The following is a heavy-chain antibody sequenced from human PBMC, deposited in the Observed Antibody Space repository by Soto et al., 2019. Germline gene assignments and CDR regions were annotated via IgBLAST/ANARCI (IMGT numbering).Heavy chain of an antibody. CDR3: ARRARPDFYYMDG. CDR1: GFTLSGYA. J-gene: IGHJ6*03. CDR2: ISSNGGST. D-gene: IGHD6-6*01. Sequence: GGSLRLSCAASGFTLSGYAMDWVRQAPGKGLEYVSGISSNGGSTYYTNSVQGRFTISRDKSKNTVYLQMGSLRPEDMAVYYCARRARPDFYYMDGWGKGNTVTVSS. V-gene: IGHV3-64*01.